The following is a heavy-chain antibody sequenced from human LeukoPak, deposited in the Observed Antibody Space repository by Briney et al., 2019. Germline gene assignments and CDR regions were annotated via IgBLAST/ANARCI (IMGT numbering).Heavy chain of an antibody. J-gene: IGHJ4*02. CDR1: GFTSSSYA. CDR3: AKKLLWFGEVIDY. D-gene: IGHD3-10*01. CDR2: ISGSGGST. V-gene: IGHV3-23*01. Sequence: GGSLRLSCAASGFTSSSYAMSWVRQAPGKGLEWVSAISGSGGSTYYADSVKGRFTISRDNSKNTLYLQMNSLRAEDTAVYYCAKKLLWFGEVIDYWGQGTLVTVSS.